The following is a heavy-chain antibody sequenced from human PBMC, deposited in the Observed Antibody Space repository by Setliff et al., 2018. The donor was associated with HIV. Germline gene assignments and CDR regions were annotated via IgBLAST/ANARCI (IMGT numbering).Heavy chain of an antibody. D-gene: IGHD4-4*01. CDR1: GFTFTNAW. CDR2: IQSNSIGGTI. V-gene: IGHV3-15*01. CDR3: TTASDSTNYDDGFDL. J-gene: IGHJ3*01. Sequence: PGGSLRLSCAASGFTFTNAWMTWVRQAPGKGLEWLGRIQSNSIGGTILYGASVKGRFTISRDDSTNTLYLQMNSLRTEDTALYYCTTASDSTNYDDGFDLWGQGTMVTVS.